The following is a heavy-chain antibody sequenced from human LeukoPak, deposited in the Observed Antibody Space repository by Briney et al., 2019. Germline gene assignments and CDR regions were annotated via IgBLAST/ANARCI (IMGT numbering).Heavy chain of an antibody. CDR3: ARTRGYSDAFDI. CDR1: GFTFSSYS. J-gene: IGHJ3*02. D-gene: IGHD5-18*01. V-gene: IGHV3-21*01. Sequence: GGSLRLSCAASGFTFSSYSMNWVRQAPGKGHERVSSISSSSSYIYYADSVKGRFTISSDNAKNSLYLQMNSLRAEDTVVYYCARTRGYSDAFDIWGQGTMVTVSS. CDR2: ISSSSSYI.